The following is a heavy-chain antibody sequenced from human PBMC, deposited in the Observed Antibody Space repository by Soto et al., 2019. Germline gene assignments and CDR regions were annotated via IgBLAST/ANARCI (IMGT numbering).Heavy chain of an antibody. V-gene: IGHV3-13*01. D-gene: IGHD2-8*02. CDR2: IGAAGDT. J-gene: IGHJ6*01. CDR3: VRGVLGPGDYYYGMDV. CDR1: GFTFKNYD. Sequence: PGGSLRLSCTASGFTFKNYDMHLVRQAKGKGLEWLSGIGAAGDTYYPGAVNGRFTSSRDNARNSLYLQMNSLSAADTAVYYCVRGVLGPGDYYYGMDVWGQGTTVTVSS.